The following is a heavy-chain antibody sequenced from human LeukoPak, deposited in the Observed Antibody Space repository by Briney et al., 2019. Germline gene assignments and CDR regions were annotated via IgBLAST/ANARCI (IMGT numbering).Heavy chain of an antibody. Sequence: GSSVKISCKASGGTFSSYAISWVRQAPGQGLEWMGGIIPIFGTANYAQKFQGRVTITTDESTSTAYMELSSLRSEDTAVYYCARQSRDGYNYYYFDYWGQGTLVTVSS. CDR2: IIPIFGTA. V-gene: IGHV1-69*05. CDR1: GGTFSSYA. D-gene: IGHD5-24*01. CDR3: ARQSRDGYNYYYFDY. J-gene: IGHJ4*02.